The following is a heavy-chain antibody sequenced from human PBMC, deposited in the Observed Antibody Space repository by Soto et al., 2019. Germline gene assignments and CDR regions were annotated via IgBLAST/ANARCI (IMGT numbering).Heavy chain of an antibody. CDR3: ARDWEAAGPFDS. CDR2: ISAYNGNT. Sequence: QVQLVQSGAEVKKPGASVKVSCKASGYTFTSYGISWVRQAPGQGLEWMGWISAYNGNTNYAQKLQGRVTMTTDTSSSTAYMELRRVRSDDTAVYYWARDWEAAGPFDSWGQGTLVTVSS. J-gene: IGHJ4*02. D-gene: IGHD6-13*01. V-gene: IGHV1-18*01. CDR1: GYTFTSYG.